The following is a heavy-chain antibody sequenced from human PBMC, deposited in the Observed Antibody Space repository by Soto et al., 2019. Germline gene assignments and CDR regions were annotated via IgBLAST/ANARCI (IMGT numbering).Heavy chain of an antibody. V-gene: IGHV4-39*01. D-gene: IGHD3-3*01. J-gene: IGHJ4*02. Sequence: SETLSLTCTVSGGSISSSSYYWGWIRQPPGKGLEWIGSIYYSGSTYYNPSLKSRVTISVDTSKNQFSLKLSSVTAADTAVYYCASSRAYDFWSGYYFDYWGQGTLVTVSS. CDR2: IYYSGST. CDR3: ASSRAYDFWSGYYFDY. CDR1: GGSISSSSYY.